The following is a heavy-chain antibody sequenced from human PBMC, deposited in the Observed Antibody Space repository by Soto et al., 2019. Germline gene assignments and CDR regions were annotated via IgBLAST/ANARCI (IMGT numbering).Heavy chain of an antibody. V-gene: IGHV3-15*01. CDR2: IKSTKDGGAR. CDR3: VEGWNDF. D-gene: IGHD1-1*01. Sequence: EVHVVESGGDLVEPGGSLRLSCVPSGFMFSSAWMSWVRQAPGKGLEWVARIKSTKDGGARDDAAPVNGRFSISRDDSKSTVYLQMISLRVEDTALYYCVEGWNDFWGQGTLVTVSS. CDR1: GFMFSSAW. J-gene: IGHJ4*02.